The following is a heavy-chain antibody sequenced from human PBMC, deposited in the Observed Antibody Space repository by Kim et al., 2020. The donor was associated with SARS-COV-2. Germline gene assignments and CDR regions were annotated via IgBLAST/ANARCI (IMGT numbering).Heavy chain of an antibody. CDR1: GFTFSSYS. Sequence: GGSLRLSCAASGFTFSSYSMNWVRQAPGKGLEWVSYISSSSSTIYYADSVKGRFTISRDNAKNSLYLQMNSLRDEDTAVYYCARDPEIYCSGGSCYHSVYPSGAYGMDVWGQGTTVTVSS. V-gene: IGHV3-48*02. D-gene: IGHD2-15*01. CDR3: ARDPEIYCSGGSCYHSVYPSGAYGMDV. J-gene: IGHJ6*02. CDR2: ISSSSSTI.